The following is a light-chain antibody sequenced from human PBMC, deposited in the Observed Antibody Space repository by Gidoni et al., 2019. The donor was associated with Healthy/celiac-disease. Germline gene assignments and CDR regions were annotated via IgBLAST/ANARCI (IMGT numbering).Light chain of an antibody. Sequence: DIQMTQSPSSLSASVGDRVTITCQASQDISNYLNWYQQKPGKAPKLLIYDASNLETGVPSRFSGSGSGTDFTFTISSLQPEDIATYYCQQYDNLPPVCSFGQGTKLEIK. CDR2: DAS. CDR3: QQYDNLPPVCS. CDR1: QDISNY. V-gene: IGKV1-33*01. J-gene: IGKJ2*04.